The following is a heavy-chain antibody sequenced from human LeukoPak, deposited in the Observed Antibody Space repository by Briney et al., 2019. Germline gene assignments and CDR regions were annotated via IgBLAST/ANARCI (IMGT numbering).Heavy chain of an antibody. Sequence: SETLSLTCTVSGGSISSVDYYWSWIRQYPGKGLEWIGYINYRGSANYNPSLKSRVTISVDTSKNQFSLKLSSVTAADTAVYYCASTSVAAAGTFDYWGQGTLVTVSS. V-gene: IGHV4-31*03. CDR1: GGSISSVDYY. D-gene: IGHD6-13*01. J-gene: IGHJ4*02. CDR2: INYRGSA. CDR3: ASTSVAAAGTFDY.